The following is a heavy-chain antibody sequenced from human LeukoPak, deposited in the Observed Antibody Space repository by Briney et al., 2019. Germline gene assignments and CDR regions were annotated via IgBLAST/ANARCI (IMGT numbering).Heavy chain of an antibody. D-gene: IGHD3-22*01. CDR1: GGSISSGGYY. V-gene: IGHV4-61*02. CDR3: AGVGGYYRVDY. Sequence: PSQTLSLTCTVSGGSISSGGYYWSWIRQPAGKGLEWIGRIYTSGSTNYNPSLKSRVTISVDTSKNQFSLKLNSVTAADTAVYYCAGVGGYYRVDYWGQGTLVTVSS. J-gene: IGHJ4*02. CDR2: IYTSGST.